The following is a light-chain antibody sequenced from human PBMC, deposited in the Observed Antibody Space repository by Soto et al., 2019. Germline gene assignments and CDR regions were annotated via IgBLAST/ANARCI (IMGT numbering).Light chain of an antibody. Sequence: QSVLTQPASVSGCPGQSITISCSGTSSDIGAYNYVSWYQQHPGKAPKLIIYDVSDRPSGVSNRFSGSKSGNTASLTISGLQTEDEAHYYCSSQAVSSTLVFGGGTKLTVL. CDR2: DVS. CDR3: SSQAVSSTLV. J-gene: IGLJ2*01. CDR1: SSDIGAYNY. V-gene: IGLV2-14*01.